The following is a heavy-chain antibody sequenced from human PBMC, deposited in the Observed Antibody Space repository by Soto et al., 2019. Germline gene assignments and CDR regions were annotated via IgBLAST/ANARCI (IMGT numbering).Heavy chain of an antibody. Sequence: QLQLQESGPGLVKPSETLSLTCTVSGGSISSSSYYWGWIRQPPGKGLEWIGSIYYSGSTYYNPSLKSRVTISVDTSKNQFSLKLSSVTAADTAVYYCASCGGDCYYYYFDYWGQGTLVTVSS. J-gene: IGHJ4*02. CDR1: GGSISSSSYY. CDR3: ASCGGDCYYYYFDY. D-gene: IGHD2-21*02. CDR2: IYYSGST. V-gene: IGHV4-39*01.